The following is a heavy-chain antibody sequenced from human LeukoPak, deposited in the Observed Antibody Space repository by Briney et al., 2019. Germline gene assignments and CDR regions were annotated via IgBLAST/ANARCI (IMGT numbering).Heavy chain of an antibody. CDR2: IYWDDDK. J-gene: IGHJ3*02. CDR1: GFSPSTSGVG. Sequence: SGPTLVNPTQTLTLTCTFSGFSPSTSGVGVGWIRQPPGKALEWLALIYWDDDKRYSPSLKSRLTITKDTSKNQVVLTMTNMDPVDTATYYCAHTSSDHFFPLARVKHIVVVTAEIDAFDIWGQGTMVTVSS. V-gene: IGHV2-5*02. D-gene: IGHD2-21*02. CDR3: AHTSSDHFFPLARVKHIVVVTAEIDAFDI.